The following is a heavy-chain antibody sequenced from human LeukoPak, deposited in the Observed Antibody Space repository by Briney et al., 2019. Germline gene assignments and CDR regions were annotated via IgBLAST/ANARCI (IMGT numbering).Heavy chain of an antibody. CDR1: GGSISTSDYW. CDR2: VFYTGNT. J-gene: IGHJ4*02. CDR3: ARQRGIGSWSFDY. Sequence: SDTLSLTCSVSGGSISTSDYWWGWLRQPPGGGLDWIGSVFYTGNTHYKPSLQSRVTISVDTSKIQFSLKLSSVTAADTAVFYCARQRGIGSWSFDYWGLGTLVSVSS. D-gene: IGHD2-15*01. V-gene: IGHV4-39*01.